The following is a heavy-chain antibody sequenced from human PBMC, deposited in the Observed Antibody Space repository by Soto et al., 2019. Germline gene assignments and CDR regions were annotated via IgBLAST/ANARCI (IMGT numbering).Heavy chain of an antibody. Sequence: PSETLSLTCAVSGYSISSGYYWGWIRQPPGKGLEWIGSIYHSGSTYYNPSLKSRVTISVDTSKNQFSLKLSSVTAADTAVYYCARAYGDYVLDYWGQGTLVTVSS. V-gene: IGHV4-38-2*01. D-gene: IGHD4-17*01. J-gene: IGHJ4*02. CDR1: GYSISSGYY. CDR2: IYHSGST. CDR3: ARAYGDYVLDY.